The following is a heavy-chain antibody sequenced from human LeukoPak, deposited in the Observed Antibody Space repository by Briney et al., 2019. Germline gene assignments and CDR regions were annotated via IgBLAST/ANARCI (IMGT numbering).Heavy chain of an antibody. CDR2: ISWDGGST. D-gene: IGHD3-10*01. J-gene: IGHJ6*02. V-gene: IGHV3-43*01. CDR1: GFTFDDYT. CDR3: AKDMIYGSGSFPMDV. Sequence: PGGSLRLSCAASGFTFDDYTMHWVRQAPGKGLEWVSLISWDGGSTYYADSVKGRFTISRDNSKNSLYLQMNSLRTEDTALYYCAKDMIYGSGSFPMDVWGQGTTVTVSS.